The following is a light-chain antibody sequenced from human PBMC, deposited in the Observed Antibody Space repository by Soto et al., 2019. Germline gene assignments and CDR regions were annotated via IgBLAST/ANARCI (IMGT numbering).Light chain of an antibody. CDR3: QQYCSSPVT. J-gene: IGKJ2*01. CDR2: GAS. V-gene: IGKV3-20*01. Sequence: EIVLTPAPGTLSLSPGERATLSCRASQSVSSSYLAWYQQKPGQAPRLLLYGASSRATGLPDRFSGSGSGTDFTLTISRLEPEDFAVYDCQQYCSSPVTFGQGTKLEI. CDR1: QSVSSSY.